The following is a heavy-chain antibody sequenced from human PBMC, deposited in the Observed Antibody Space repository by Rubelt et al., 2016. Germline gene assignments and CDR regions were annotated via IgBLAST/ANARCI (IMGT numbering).Heavy chain of an antibody. D-gene: IGHD5-12*01. CDR3: ANGEPRRDIVATGGFDY. Sequence: EVQLVESGGDLVQPGGSLRLSCSASGFTFSSYAMSWVRQAPGKGLEWVSAISGSGGSTYYADSVKGRFTISRDNSKNTLYLQMNSLRAGDTAVDYCANGEPRRDIVATGGFDYWGQGTLVTVSS. V-gene: IGHV3-23*04. CDR1: GFTFSSYA. J-gene: IGHJ4*02. CDR2: ISGSGGST.